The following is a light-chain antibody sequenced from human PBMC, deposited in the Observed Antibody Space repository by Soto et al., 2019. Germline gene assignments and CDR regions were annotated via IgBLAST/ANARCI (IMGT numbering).Light chain of an antibody. CDR3: QSYDSSLSAYV. J-gene: IGLJ1*01. V-gene: IGLV1-40*01. CDR1: SSNIGAGYD. Sequence: QSVLKQPPSVSGAPGQRVTISCTGDSSNIGAGYDVHWYQQLPGTAPKLLIYGNSNRPSGVPDRFSGSKSGTSASLAITGLQAEDEADYYCQSYDSSLSAYVFGTGTKVTVL. CDR2: GNS.